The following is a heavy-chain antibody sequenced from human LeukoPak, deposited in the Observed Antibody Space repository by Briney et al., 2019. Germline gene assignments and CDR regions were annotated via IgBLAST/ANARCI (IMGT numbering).Heavy chain of an antibody. CDR1: GFTFSGYG. CDR2: ISYDGSNK. V-gene: IGHV3-30*03. Sequence: GGSLRLSCAASGFTFSGYGLHWVRQAPGMGLEWVAVISYDGSNKYYGDSMKGRFTISRDNSKNTVYLQMNSLRAEDTAVYYCARGPQYYDILMPLDYWGQGTLVTVSS. D-gene: IGHD3-9*01. J-gene: IGHJ4*02. CDR3: ARGPQYYDILMPLDY.